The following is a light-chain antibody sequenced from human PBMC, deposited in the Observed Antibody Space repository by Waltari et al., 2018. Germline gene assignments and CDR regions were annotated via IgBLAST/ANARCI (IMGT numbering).Light chain of an antibody. CDR3: QEFYGSLSRT. J-gene: IGKJ4*01. V-gene: IGKV1-NL1*01. Sequence: DIQMTQSPSSLSASVGDTITITCRASQDIGTSLAWYQQKPGEAPKLLVFVASRLQGGVPSRFSGNGSGTDFSLTIRSLQPEDFATYYCQEFYGSLSRTFGGGTKMDIK. CDR1: QDIGTS. CDR2: VAS.